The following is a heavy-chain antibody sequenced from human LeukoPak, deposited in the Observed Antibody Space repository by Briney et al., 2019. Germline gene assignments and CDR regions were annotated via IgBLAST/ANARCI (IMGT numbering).Heavy chain of an antibody. D-gene: IGHD2-2*01. Sequence: RGSLRLSRAASGFTASDNYMSWVRQAPGKGLGWVSAMYSGGDTYYPDSVKGRFTFSRDISKNTLYLQMNGLKTENTAMYYCARDAPQVPAAGVLASWGQGALVTVSS. CDR2: MYSGGDT. CDR3: ARDAPQVPAAGVLAS. V-gene: IGHV3-53*01. CDR1: GFTASDNY. J-gene: IGHJ5*02.